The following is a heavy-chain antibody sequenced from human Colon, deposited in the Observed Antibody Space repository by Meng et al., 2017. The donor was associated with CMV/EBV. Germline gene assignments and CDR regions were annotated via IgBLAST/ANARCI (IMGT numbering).Heavy chain of an antibody. CDR3: ASLSGGDFDY. D-gene: IGHD1-26*01. Sequence: QGLLVQSGGEVKKPGASVKVSCKASGYTFTGYFMYWVRQAPGQGLEWLGVINPITGGTNYAQKFQGRVTMTRDTSMNTAYMELSRLRSDDTAVYYCASLSGGDFDYWGQGTLVTVSS. J-gene: IGHJ4*02. CDR1: GYTFTGYF. V-gene: IGHV1-2*02. CDR2: INPITGGT.